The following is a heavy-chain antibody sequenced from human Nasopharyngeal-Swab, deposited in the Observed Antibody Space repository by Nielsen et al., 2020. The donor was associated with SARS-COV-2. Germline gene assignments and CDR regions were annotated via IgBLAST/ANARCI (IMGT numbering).Heavy chain of an antibody. D-gene: IGHD5-18*01. CDR2: ISGGSRAI. J-gene: IGHJ4*02. Sequence: VRQAPGKGLEWVSYISGGSRAIYYADSVKGRFTISRDNSKNTLYLQMNRLRAEDTAVYYCARVPGDTAMASDYWGQGTLVTVSS. CDR3: ARVPGDTAMASDY. V-gene: IGHV3-48*01.